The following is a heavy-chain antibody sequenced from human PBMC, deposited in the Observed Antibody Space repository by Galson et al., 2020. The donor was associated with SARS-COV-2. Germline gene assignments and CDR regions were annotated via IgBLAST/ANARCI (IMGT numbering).Heavy chain of an antibody. CDR2: IYYSGST. Sequence: SETLSLTCTVSGGSISSYYWSWIRQPPGKGLEWIGYIYYSGSTNYNPSLKSRVTISVDTSKNQFSLKLSSVTAADTAVYYCARGQSTIFGVAVGYFDYWGQGTLVTVSS. J-gene: IGHJ4*02. V-gene: IGHV4-59*01. D-gene: IGHD3-3*01. CDR3: ARGQSTIFGVAVGYFDY. CDR1: GGSISSYY.